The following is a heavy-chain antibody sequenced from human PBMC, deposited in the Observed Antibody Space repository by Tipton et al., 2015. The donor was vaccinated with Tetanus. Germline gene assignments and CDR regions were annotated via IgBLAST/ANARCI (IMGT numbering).Heavy chain of an antibody. CDR3: ARDRGDYIYYGMDV. V-gene: IGHV1-2*02. D-gene: IGHD3-22*01. Sequence: QVQLVQSGAEMKKPGASVKVSCKASGYTFTGYYIYWVRQAPGQGLEWMGWIDPNSGGTVYAQKLQGRVTMTRDPSISTAYMGLRSLRSDDTAVYYCARDRGDYIYYGMDVWGPGTTVTVS. J-gene: IGHJ6*02. CDR1: GYTFTGYY. CDR2: IDPNSGGT.